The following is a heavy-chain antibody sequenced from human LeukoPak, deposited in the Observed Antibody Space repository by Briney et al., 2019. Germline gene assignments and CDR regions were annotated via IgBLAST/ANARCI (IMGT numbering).Heavy chain of an antibody. V-gene: IGHV3-11*06. CDR2: ITNSGRDA. CDR1: GFTFSDHY. J-gene: IGHJ6*04. Sequence: PGGSLRLSCAASGFTFSDHYMTWIRQAPGKGLKWVSYITNSGRDADYSDSVRGRFTTSRDNAKNSLYLQMNSLRPEDTAIYYCGRGHFGLDVWGKGTTVTVSS. CDR3: GRGHFGLDV.